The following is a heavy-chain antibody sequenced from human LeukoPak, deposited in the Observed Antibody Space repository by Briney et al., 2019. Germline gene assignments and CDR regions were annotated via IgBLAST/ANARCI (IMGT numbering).Heavy chain of an antibody. CDR2: IFFRGST. D-gene: IGHD3/OR15-3a*01. V-gene: IGHV4-59*08. Sequence: SETLSLTCTVSGGSISGYYWSWIRQPPGKGLEWIGFIFFRGSTNYNPSLTSRVTMSVNTSKNHFSLKLSSVTAADTAVYYCARHEGDDFWTAFSNYNYALDVWGKGTTVTVSS. CDR1: GGSISGYY. J-gene: IGHJ6*04. CDR3: ARHEGDDFWTAFSNYNYALDV.